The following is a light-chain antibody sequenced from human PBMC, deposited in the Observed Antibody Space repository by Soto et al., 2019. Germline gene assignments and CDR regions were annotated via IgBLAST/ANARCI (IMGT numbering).Light chain of an antibody. CDR2: GVT. CDR1: SSDVGGYDY. J-gene: IGLJ1*01. V-gene: IGLV2-11*01. Sequence: QSVLTQPRSVSGSPRQSVTISCTGTSSDVGGYDYVSWYQQHPGKAPKLMIYGVTKRPSGVPDRFSGSKSGNTASLTISGLQAEDESDYYCCSHGGRHSYVFGTGTKVTVL. CDR3: CSHGGRHSYV.